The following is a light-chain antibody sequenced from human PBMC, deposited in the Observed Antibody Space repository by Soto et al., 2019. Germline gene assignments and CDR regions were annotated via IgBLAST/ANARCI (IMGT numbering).Light chain of an antibody. CDR3: QHSHSAPPT. Sequence: DIPMTQSPSSLSASVGDSVTITCRESQSITTYLNWYQQKPGKAPTLLIYAASSLQSGVPSRFTGSGSGTDFTLTISSLQPEDFATYYCQHSHSAPPTFGQVTNLE. J-gene: IGKJ2*01. CDR1: QSITTY. V-gene: IGKV1-39*01. CDR2: AAS.